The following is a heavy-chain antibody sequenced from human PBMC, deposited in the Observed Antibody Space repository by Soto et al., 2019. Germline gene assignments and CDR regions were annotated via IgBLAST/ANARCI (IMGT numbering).Heavy chain of an antibody. CDR1: WYTLSSNRVA. CDR3: ARSEEDSDYYYSGMDV. CDR2: IYHSSRSYS. Sequence: PSETPSPTFLGSWYTLSSNRVALNSLTHSPSGGLEWIGRIYHSSRSYSDYALTGRSRIDINADTSQFQVSLQLMSVAPADLYVYACARSEEDSDYYYSGMDVWGQGTTVTVSS. V-gene: IGHV6-1*01. D-gene: IGHD2-15*01. J-gene: IGHJ6*02.